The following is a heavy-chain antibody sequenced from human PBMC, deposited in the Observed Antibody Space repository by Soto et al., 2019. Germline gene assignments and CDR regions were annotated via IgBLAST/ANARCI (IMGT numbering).Heavy chain of an antibody. J-gene: IGHJ4*02. CDR3: ARKDIAGNSVDF. D-gene: IGHD6-13*01. V-gene: IGHV5-51*01. CDR1: GYSFTTYW. Sequence: PGESLKISCKASGYSFTTYWIGWVRQMPGKGLEWMGIIYPGDSDTRYSPSFQGQVTISADKSISTAYLQWSSLKASDSAMFYCARKDIAGNSVDFWGQGTLVTRLL. CDR2: IYPGDSDT.